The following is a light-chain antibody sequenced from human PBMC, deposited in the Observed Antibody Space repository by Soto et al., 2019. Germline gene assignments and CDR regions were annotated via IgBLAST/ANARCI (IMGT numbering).Light chain of an antibody. Sequence: DIQMTQSPSTLSASVGDRVTITCRASESVSRWLDWYQQKPGRTPKLLIYQASTLETGVPSRFSGSGSGTEFTLTISSLQPDDFATYSCQQYNGYSQAFGQGTKVEIK. CDR2: QAS. CDR1: ESVSRW. V-gene: IGKV1-5*03. CDR3: QQYNGYSQA. J-gene: IGKJ1*01.